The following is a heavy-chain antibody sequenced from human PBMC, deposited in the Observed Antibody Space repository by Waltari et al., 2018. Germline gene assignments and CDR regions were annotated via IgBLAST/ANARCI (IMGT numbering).Heavy chain of an antibody. CDR2: IKQDGSEK. V-gene: IGHV3-7*01. J-gene: IGHJ5*02. CDR3: ARVRGGSSNNWFDP. Sequence: EVQLVESGGGLVQPGGSLRLSCAASGFTFSSYWMSWVRQAPGKGLEWVANIKQDGSEKDDVDSVKGRFTISRDNAKNSLYLQMNSLRAEDTAVYYCARVRGGSSNNWFDPWGQGTLVTVSS. CDR1: GFTFSSYW. D-gene: IGHD2-15*01.